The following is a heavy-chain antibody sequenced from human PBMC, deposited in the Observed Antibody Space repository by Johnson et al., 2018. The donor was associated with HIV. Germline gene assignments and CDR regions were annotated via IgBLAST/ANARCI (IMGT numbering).Heavy chain of an antibody. CDR2: TSWNSDTI. CDR3: AKDIYSVSGYQDI. J-gene: IGHJ3*02. CDR1: GFTFEDYA. Sequence: VQVVDSGGGLVQPGRSLRLSCAASGFTFEDYAMHWVRQPPGKGLEWVSTTSWNSDTIAYADSVTGRFTISSDNAKNSLYQQMNSLRAEDTALYYCAKDIYSVSGYQDIWGQGTLVTVSS. D-gene: IGHD3-3*01. V-gene: IGHV3-9*01.